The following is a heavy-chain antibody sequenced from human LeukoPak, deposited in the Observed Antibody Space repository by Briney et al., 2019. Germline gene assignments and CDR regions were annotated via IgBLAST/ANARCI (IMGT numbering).Heavy chain of an antibody. D-gene: IGHD6-19*01. CDR1: GFTFSSYG. CDR2: ISYDGSNK. V-gene: IGHV3-30*18. CDR3: AKDRQWLVFSPRGVDY. Sequence: PGGSLRLSCAASGFTFSSYGMHWVRQAPGKGLEWVAVISYDGSNKYYADSVKGRFTISRDNSKNTLYLQMNSLRAEDTAVYYCAKDRQWLVFSPRGVDYWGQGTLVTVSS. J-gene: IGHJ4*02.